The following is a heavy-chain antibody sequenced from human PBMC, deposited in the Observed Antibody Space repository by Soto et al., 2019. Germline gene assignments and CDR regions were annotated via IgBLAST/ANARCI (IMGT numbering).Heavy chain of an antibody. D-gene: IGHD2-15*01. CDR3: VKDSYADFHRVLSTAEYFFDY. V-gene: IGHV3-9*01. CDR2: ITWNSGKI. Sequence: VRLSCTASGFTFDDYAMHWVRQGPGRGLEWVSGITWNSGKIAYADSVKGRFTIARDDDNNSLYLQMNSPRPEDTALYYCVKDSYADFHRVLSTAEYFFDYWGHGTLVTVSS. J-gene: IGHJ4*01. CDR1: GFTFDDYA.